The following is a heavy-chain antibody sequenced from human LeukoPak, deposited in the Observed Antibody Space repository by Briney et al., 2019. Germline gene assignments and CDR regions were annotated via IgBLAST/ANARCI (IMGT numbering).Heavy chain of an antibody. CDR3: ARESGKFDY. Sequence: GGSLRLSCAASGFTFNSYWMHWVRQAPGKGLVWVSRINSDGSTTNYADSVKGRFTVSRDNAKNTLYLQMNSLRAEDTAVYYCARESGKFDYWGQGTLVAVSS. CDR1: GFTFNSYW. J-gene: IGHJ4*02. CDR2: INSDGSTT. V-gene: IGHV3-74*01.